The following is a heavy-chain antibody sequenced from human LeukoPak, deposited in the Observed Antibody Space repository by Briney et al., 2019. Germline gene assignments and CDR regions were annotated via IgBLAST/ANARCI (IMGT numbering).Heavy chain of an antibody. CDR1: GFTFDDYA. CDR2: ISWNCGSI. V-gene: IGHV3-9*01. J-gene: IGHJ1*01. Sequence: GGSLRLFCGASGFTFDDYAMHWVRQAPGKGLEWVSGISWNCGSIGYADSVKGRFTISRDNAKNSLYLQMNSLRAEDTALYYCAKDWGRYGDYEIYFQHWGQGTLVTVSS. CDR3: AKDWGRYGDYEIYFQH. D-gene: IGHD4-17*01.